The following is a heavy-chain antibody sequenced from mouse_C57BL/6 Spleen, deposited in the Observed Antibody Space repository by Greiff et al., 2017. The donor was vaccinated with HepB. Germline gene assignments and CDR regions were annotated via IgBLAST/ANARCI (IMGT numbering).Heavy chain of an antibody. V-gene: IGHV14-3*01. CDR3: ARWGGDLYWYFDV. CDR2: IDPAYGNS. J-gene: IGHJ1*03. D-gene: IGHD3-3*01. CDR1: GFNFKNTY. Sequence: VQLQQSVAEFVRPGASVKLSCTASGFNFKNTYMHWVKQRPEQGLEWIERIDPAYGNSKYAPKFQGKATITADTSSNTAYLQLSSLTSEDTAICYCARWGGDLYWYFDVWGTGTTVTVSS.